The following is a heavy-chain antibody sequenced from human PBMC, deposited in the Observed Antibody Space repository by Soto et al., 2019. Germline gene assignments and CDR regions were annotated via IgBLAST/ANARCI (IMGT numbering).Heavy chain of an antibody. CDR2: IYYSGST. CDR3: ARAYDFWSGSIDY. V-gene: IGHV4-59*01. CDR1: GGSISSYY. J-gene: IGHJ4*02. D-gene: IGHD3-3*01. Sequence: SETLSLTCTVSGGSISSYYWSWIRQPPGKGLEWIGYIYYSGSTNYNPSLKSRVTISVDTSKNQFSLKLSSVTAADTAVYYFARAYDFWSGSIDYWGQGTLVTVSS.